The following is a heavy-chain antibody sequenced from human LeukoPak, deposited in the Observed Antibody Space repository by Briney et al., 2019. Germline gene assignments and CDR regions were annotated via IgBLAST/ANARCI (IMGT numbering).Heavy chain of an antibody. D-gene: IGHD4-17*01. J-gene: IGHJ4*02. CDR1: GFTFSSYA. CDR3: ARDSNGAYYFDY. V-gene: IGHV3-23*01. Sequence: GGSLRLSCAASGFTFSSYAMSWVRQAPGKGLEWVSTINGGGVNTHYADSVGGRFTISRDNSKNTLYLQMNSLRAEDTAVYYCARDSNGAYYFDYWGQGTLVTVSS. CDR2: INGGGVNT.